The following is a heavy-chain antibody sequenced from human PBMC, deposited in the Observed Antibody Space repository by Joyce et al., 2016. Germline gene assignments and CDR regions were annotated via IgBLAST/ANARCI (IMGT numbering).Heavy chain of an antibody. Sequence: QMQLQESGPGLVRPSETLSLICSVSGDSINIPSHYWTWIRQRPGRGLEWIGYIYRSGTVYYSGALRSRLTSSIDTSKNEFSLNLKSVTAADAAVYFCARDVRKSVIGGLDIWGPGTTVIVSS. CDR1: GDSINIPSHY. V-gene: IGHV4-31*02. CDR2: IYRSGTV. CDR3: ARDVRKSVIGGLDI. J-gene: IGHJ6*02. D-gene: IGHD2-21*01.